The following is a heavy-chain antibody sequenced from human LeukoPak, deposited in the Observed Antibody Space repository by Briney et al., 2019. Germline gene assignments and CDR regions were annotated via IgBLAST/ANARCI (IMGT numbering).Heavy chain of an antibody. D-gene: IGHD6-13*01. CDR2: ISSSSSYI. CDR3: ARPNSSSWSHFDY. CDR1: GFTFSSYS. J-gene: IGHJ4*02. Sequence: PGGSLGLSCAASGFTFSSYSMNWVRQAPGKGLEWVSSISSSSSYIYYADSVKGRFTISRDNAKNSLYLQMNSLRAEDTAVYYCARPNSSSWSHFDYWGQGTLVTVSS. V-gene: IGHV3-21*01.